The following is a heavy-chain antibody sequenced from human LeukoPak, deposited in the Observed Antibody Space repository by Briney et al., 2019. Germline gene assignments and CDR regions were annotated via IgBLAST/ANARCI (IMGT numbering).Heavy chain of an antibody. CDR2: IKEDGSDQ. J-gene: IGHJ4*02. CDR1: GLTFSTYC. Sequence: GGTLRLSRAASGLTFSTYCMSGVPRAPGKGLEWGANIKEDGSDQNYVDSVKGRFTISRDNAKASLYLRLNSLRAEDTAVYYCARDIPYGLSYFYYWGQGALVTVSS. V-gene: IGHV3-7*04. D-gene: IGHD2-2*02. CDR3: ARDIPYGLSYFYY.